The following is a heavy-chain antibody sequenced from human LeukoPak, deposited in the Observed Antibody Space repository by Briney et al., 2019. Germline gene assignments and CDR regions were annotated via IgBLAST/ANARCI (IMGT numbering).Heavy chain of an antibody. Sequence: ASVKVSCKASGYRFKTYGISWVRQAPGQGREWMGWINAYSGNTDYTDNLQGRVTMATDTSTATAFMELRSLRSDDTAVYYCVFGECSSTSCYPRRDYWGQGTLVTVSS. D-gene: IGHD2-2*01. CDR3: VFGECSSTSCYPRRDY. CDR1: GYRFKTYG. CDR2: INAYSGNT. V-gene: IGHV1-18*01. J-gene: IGHJ4*02.